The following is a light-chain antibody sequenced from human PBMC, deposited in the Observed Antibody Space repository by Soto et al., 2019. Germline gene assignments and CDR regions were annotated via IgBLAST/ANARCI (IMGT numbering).Light chain of an antibody. CDR2: GAS. V-gene: IGKV3-15*01. CDR3: QQYNNWWT. CDR1: QSISSN. J-gene: IGKJ1*01. Sequence: EIVMTQSPATLSVSPGERATLFCRASQSISSNLAWYQQKPGQAPRLLIFGASNRAADIPARFSGSGSGTEFTLTISSLQSEDFAVYYCQQYNNWWTFGQGTKVEIK.